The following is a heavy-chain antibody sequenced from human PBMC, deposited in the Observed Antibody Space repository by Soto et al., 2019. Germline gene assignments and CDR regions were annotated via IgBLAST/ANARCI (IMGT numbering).Heavy chain of an antibody. J-gene: IGHJ4*02. CDR1: GGSISRNSYY. V-gene: IGHV4-39*01. CDR3: ARHDWNGVDY. Sequence: QMQLQESGPGLVKPSETLSLTCTVSGGSISRNSYYWGWIRQPPGKGLEWIGRIYYSGSTYYNPCLKSRVTISVDTSKNQCSLKLSSVTAADTAVYYCARHDWNGVDYWGQGTLVTVSS. CDR2: IYYSGST. D-gene: IGHD1-1*01.